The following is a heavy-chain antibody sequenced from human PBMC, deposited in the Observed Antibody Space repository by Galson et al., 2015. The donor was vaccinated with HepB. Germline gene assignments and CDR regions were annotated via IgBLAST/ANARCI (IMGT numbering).Heavy chain of an antibody. CDR1: GYTFTGYY. V-gene: IGHV1-2*02. Sequence: SVKVSCKAPGYTFTGYYMHWARQAPGQGLEWMGWINPSSGGTNYAQKFQGRVTMTRDTSISTAYMELSRLRSDDTAVYYCARVRITGTTWCWFDPWGQGTLVTVSS. J-gene: IGHJ5*02. CDR3: ARVRITGTTWCWFDP. D-gene: IGHD1-20*01. CDR2: INPSSGGT.